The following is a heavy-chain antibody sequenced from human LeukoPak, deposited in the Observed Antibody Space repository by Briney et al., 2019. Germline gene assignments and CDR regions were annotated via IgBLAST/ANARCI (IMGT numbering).Heavy chain of an antibody. CDR3: AKADPTDYMPWIY. J-gene: IGHJ4*02. V-gene: IGHV3-23*01. CDR2: ISGSGGNT. CDR1: GFTFSSYA. Sequence: GGSLRLSCAASGFTFSSYAMSWVRQAPGKGLEWVSLISGSGGNTYYADSVKGRFTISRDNSKNTLYLQMNSLRADDTAVYYCAKADPTDYMPWIYWGRETRFTVSS. D-gene: IGHD4-11*01.